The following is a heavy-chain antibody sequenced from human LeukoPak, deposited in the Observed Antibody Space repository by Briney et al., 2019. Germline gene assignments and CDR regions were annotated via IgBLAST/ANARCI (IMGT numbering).Heavy chain of an antibody. Sequence: TGRSLRLSCAASGFTFSSYAMHWVRQAPGKGLEWVAVISYDGSNKYYADSVKGRFTISRDNSKNTLYLQMNSLRAEDTAVYYCARERYNWNYAFDYWGQGTLVTVSS. CDR1: GFTFSSYA. CDR3: ARERYNWNYAFDY. D-gene: IGHD1-7*01. CDR2: ISYDGSNK. V-gene: IGHV3-30-3*01. J-gene: IGHJ4*02.